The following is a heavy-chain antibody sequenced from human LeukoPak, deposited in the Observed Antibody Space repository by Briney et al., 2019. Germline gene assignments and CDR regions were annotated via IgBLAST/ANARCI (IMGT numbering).Heavy chain of an antibody. CDR3: AMSVEMPPIPSFDY. CDR1: GYAFTKYG. Sequence: ASVKVSCKASGYAFTKYGFSWVRQGPGQGLEWMGWISAYSGDTNFAQKFQGRVVITRDASATTSYLELNSLRSEDTAVYYCAMSVEMPPIPSFDYWGQGTLVTVSS. D-gene: IGHD5-24*01. CDR2: ISAYSGDT. J-gene: IGHJ4*02. V-gene: IGHV1-18*01.